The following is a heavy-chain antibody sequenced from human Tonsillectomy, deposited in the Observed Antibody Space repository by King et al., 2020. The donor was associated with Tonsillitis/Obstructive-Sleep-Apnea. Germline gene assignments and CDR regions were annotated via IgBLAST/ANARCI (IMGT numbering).Heavy chain of an antibody. J-gene: IGHJ4*02. Sequence: VQLVESGGGVVQPGRSLRLSCAASGFTFSTYGMHWVRQAPGKGLEWVAVISYDGSNKYYADSVKGRFPISRDNSKNTLYLQMNSIRAEDTAVYYCAKDVSLGSVSLYRRGYYFDYWGQGTLVTVSS. D-gene: IGHD3-10*01. CDR2: ISYDGSNK. CDR1: GFTFSTYG. CDR3: AKDVSLGSVSLYRRGYYFDY. V-gene: IGHV3-30*18.